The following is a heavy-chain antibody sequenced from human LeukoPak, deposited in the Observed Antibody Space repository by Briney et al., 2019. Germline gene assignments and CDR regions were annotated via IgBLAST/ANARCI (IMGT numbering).Heavy chain of an antibody. J-gene: IGHJ4*02. CDR2: VNPNSGNT. CDR1: GYTFTSYD. CDR3: ARVKVGYDFWSGYENHFDY. V-gene: IGHV1-8*01. D-gene: IGHD3-3*01. Sequence: ASVKVSCKASGYTFTSYDINWVRQATGQGLEWMGWVNPNSGNTGYAQKFQGRVTMTRNTSISTAYMELSSLRSEDTAVYYCARVKVGYDFWSGYENHFDYWGQGTLVTVSS.